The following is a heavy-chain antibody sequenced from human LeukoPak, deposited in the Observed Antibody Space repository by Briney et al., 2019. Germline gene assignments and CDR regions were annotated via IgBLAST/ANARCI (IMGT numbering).Heavy chain of an antibody. Sequence: GGSLRLSCAASGFTFSSYWMSWVRQAPGKGLEWVANIKQDGSEQYYVDSVRGRFTISRDNAKNSLFLQMNSLRGEDTAVYYCTREYLTVSYFDYWGQGTLVTVSS. J-gene: IGHJ4*02. CDR2: IKQDGSEQ. V-gene: IGHV3-7*05. D-gene: IGHD4-11*01. CDR3: TREYLTVSYFDY. CDR1: GFTFSSYW.